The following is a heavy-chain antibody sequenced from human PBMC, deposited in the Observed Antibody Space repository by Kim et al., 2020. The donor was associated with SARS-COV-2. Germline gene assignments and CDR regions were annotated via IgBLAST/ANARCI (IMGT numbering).Heavy chain of an antibody. D-gene: IGHD3-10*01. CDR2: IIPIFGTA. CDR1: GGTFSSYA. CDR3: ARVRVVEWGVGYFDY. V-gene: IGHV1-69*13. J-gene: IGHJ4*02. Sequence: SVKVSCKASGGTFSSYAISWVRQAPGQGLEWMGGIIPIFGTANYAQKFQGRVTITADESTSTAYMELSSLRSEDTAVYYCARVRVVEWGVGYFDYWGQGTLVTVSS.